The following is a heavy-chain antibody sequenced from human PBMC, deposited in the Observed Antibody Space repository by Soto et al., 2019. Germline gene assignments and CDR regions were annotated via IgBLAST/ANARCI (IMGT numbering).Heavy chain of an antibody. CDR2: ISWNSGSI. J-gene: IGHJ5*02. CDR1: GFTFDDYA. D-gene: IGHD3-16*01. Sequence: EVQLVESGGGLVQPGRSLRLSCAASGFTFDDYAMHWVRQAPGKGLEWVSGISWNSGSIGYADSVKGRFTISRDNAENSLYLQMNSLRAEDTALYYCAKDIGGGYASWGQGTLVTVSS. V-gene: IGHV3-9*01. CDR3: AKDIGGGYAS.